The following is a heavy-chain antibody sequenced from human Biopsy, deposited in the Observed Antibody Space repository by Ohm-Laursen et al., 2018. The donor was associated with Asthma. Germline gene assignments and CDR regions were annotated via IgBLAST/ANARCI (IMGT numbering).Heavy chain of an antibody. D-gene: IGHD1-26*01. CDR2: ISGSGRSA. V-gene: IGHV3-23*01. CDR3: AKYPVFYYRGGNDY. Sequence: GSLRLSCAASGFNFTTYAIAWIRQAPGRGLEWISAISGSGRSAYYADSVKGQFTISRDNAKNTVYLQMNSLRAEDSAIYYCAKYPVFYYRGGNDYWGQGIVVTVSS. J-gene: IGHJ4*02. CDR1: GFNFTTYA.